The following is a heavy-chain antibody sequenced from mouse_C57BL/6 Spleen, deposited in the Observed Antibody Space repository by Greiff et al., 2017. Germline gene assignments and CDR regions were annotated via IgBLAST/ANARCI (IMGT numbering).Heavy chain of an antibody. CDR2: IDPSDSET. V-gene: IGHV1-52*01. Sequence: QVQLQQPGAELVRPGSSVKLSCKASGYTFTSYWMHWVKQRPIQGLEWIGNIDPSDSETHSNEKFKDKATLTVDKSSSTAYMQLSSLTSEDSAVYYCARSSGEFDYWGQGTTLTVSS. D-gene: IGHD3-2*02. CDR1: GYTFTSYW. CDR3: ARSSGEFDY. J-gene: IGHJ2*01.